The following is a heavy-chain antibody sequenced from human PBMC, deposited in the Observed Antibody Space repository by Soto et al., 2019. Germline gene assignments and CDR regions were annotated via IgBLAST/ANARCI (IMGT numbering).Heavy chain of an antibody. CDR2: INPSGGST. Sequence: QVQLVQSGAEVKKPGASVKVSCKASGYTFTSYYMHWVRQAPGQGLEWMGIINPSGGSTTYAQKCQGRVTMTRDTSTSTVYMELSSLRSEDTAVYYCARVGCSGGSCYAVDYWGQGTLVTVSS. CDR1: GYTFTSYY. D-gene: IGHD2-15*01. V-gene: IGHV1-46*01. J-gene: IGHJ4*02. CDR3: ARVGCSGGSCYAVDY.